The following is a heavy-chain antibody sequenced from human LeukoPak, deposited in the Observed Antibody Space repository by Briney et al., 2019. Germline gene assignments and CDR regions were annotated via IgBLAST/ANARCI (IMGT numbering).Heavy chain of an antibody. V-gene: IGHV3-33*06. J-gene: IGHJ4*02. CDR3: AKDRVDTAMVTGGSPFDY. Sequence: GGSLRLSCAASGFTFSSYGMHWVRQAPGKGLEWVAVIWYDGTNKYYADSVKGRFTISRDNSKNTLYLQMNSLRAEDTAVYYCAKDRVDTAMVTGGSPFDYWGQGTLVTVSS. CDR2: IWYDGTNK. CDR1: GFTFSSYG. D-gene: IGHD5-18*01.